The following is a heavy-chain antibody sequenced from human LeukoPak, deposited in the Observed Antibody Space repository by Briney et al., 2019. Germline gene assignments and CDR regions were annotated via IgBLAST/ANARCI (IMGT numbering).Heavy chain of an antibody. CDR3: GRSGLYGGDYYYYYMDV. D-gene: IGHD2-2*02. J-gene: IGHJ6*03. Sequence: GGSLRLSCAPSGFTFSSYWMHWVPQAPGKGLVWVSRINSDGSSTSYADSVKDRLTISRDNAKNTLYLQMNSLRADDTAVYYCGRSGLYGGDYYYYYMDVWGKGTTVTVSS. V-gene: IGHV3-74*01. CDR1: GFTFSSYW. CDR2: INSDGSST.